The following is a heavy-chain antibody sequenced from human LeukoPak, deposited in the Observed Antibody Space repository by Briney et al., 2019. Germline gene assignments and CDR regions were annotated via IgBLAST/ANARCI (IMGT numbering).Heavy chain of an antibody. V-gene: IGHV4-34*01. D-gene: IGHD5-24*01. CDR2: INHSGST. J-gene: IGHJ4*02. CDR3: ATGGYVEMATKD. Sequence: SETLSLTCAVYGGSFSGYYWSWIRQPPGKGLEWIGEINHSGSTNYNPSLKSRVTISVDTSKNQFSLKLSSVTAADTAVYYCATGGYVEMATKDWGQGTLVTVSS. CDR1: GGSFSGYY.